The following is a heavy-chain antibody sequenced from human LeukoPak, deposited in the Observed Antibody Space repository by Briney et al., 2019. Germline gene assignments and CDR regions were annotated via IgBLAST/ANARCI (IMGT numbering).Heavy chain of an antibody. D-gene: IGHD4-17*01. CDR2: ISTTGSTK. V-gene: IGHV3-11*01. Sequence: PGRSLRLSCAASGFTFSDYYMSWIRQAPGKGLEWVSYISTTGSTKYYADSVKGRFTISRDNAKNSLYLQTNSLRAEDTAVYYCARVPTTVTYTDYWGQGTLVTVSS. J-gene: IGHJ4*02. CDR1: GFTFSDYY. CDR3: ARVPTTVTYTDY.